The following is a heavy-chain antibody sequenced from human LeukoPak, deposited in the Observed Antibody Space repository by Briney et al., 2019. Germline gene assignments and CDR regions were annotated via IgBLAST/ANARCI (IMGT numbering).Heavy chain of an antibody. CDR2: ISAYNGNT. V-gene: IGHV1-18*01. D-gene: IGHD3-9*01. Sequence: ASVKVSCKASGYTFTSYGISWVRQAPGQGLVWMGWISAYNGNTNYAQKLQGRVTMTTDTSTSTAYMELRSLRSDDTAVYYCAREVYYDILTSYLGYYYGMDVWGQGTTVTVSS. J-gene: IGHJ6*02. CDR1: GYTFTSYG. CDR3: AREVYYDILTSYLGYYYGMDV.